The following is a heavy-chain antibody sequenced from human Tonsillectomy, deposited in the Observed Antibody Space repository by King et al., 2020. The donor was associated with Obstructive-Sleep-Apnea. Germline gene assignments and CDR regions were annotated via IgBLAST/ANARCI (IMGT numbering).Heavy chain of an antibody. Sequence: QVQLVESGGGVVQPGRSLRLSCTASGFTFSSYGMHWVRPAPGKGLEWVAVISYDGSNKYYLDSVKGRFTISRDNSKNTLYLQMNSLRPEDTAVYYCAKELIAAAATGGMDVWGQGTTVTVSS. V-gene: IGHV3-30*18. J-gene: IGHJ6*02. CDR1: GFTFSSYG. CDR2: ISYDGSNK. CDR3: AKELIAAAATGGMDV. D-gene: IGHD6-13*01.